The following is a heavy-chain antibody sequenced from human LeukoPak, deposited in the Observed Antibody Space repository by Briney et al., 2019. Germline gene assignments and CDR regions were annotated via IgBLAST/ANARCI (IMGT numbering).Heavy chain of an antibody. CDR3: ARDASRGDDAFDI. J-gene: IGHJ3*02. V-gene: IGHV4-39*07. CDR2: IYYSGST. Sequence: SETLSLTCTVSGGSISSSSYYWGWIRQPPGKGLEWIGSIYYSGSTYYNPSLKSRVTISVDTSKSQFSLKLSSVTAADTAVYYCARDASRGDDAFDIWGQGTMVTVSS. CDR1: GGSISSSSYY.